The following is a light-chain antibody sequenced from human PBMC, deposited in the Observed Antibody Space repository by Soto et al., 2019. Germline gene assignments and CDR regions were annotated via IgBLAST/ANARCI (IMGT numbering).Light chain of an antibody. V-gene: IGLV2-11*01. Sequence: QSALTHPRSVSGSPGQSVTFSCTGTSGDVGAYNYVSWYQQHPGEGPKLIIYDVNERPSGVPDRFSGSKSGNMASLTISGLQADDEADYYCCSYAGSYTSDVLGTGTKVTVL. CDR1: SGDVGAYNY. CDR3: CSYAGSYTSDV. CDR2: DVN. J-gene: IGLJ1*01.